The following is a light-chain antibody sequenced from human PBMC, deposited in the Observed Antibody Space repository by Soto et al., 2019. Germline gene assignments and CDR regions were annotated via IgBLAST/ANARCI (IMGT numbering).Light chain of an antibody. J-gene: IGKJ1*01. V-gene: IGKV3-20*01. CDR2: GAS. CDR3: QQYGSSPWT. CDR1: QSVSSSY. Sequence: EIVLTQSPGTLSLSLGERAPLSCRASQSVSSSYLAWYQQNPGQAPRLLIYGASSRATGIPDRFSGSGSGTDFTLTISRLEPEDFAVYYCQQYGSSPWTFGQGTKVDIK.